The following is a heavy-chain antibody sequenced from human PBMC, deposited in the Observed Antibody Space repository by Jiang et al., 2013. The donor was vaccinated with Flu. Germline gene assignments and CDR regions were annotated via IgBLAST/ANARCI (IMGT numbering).Heavy chain of an antibody. J-gene: IGHJ4*02. D-gene: IGHD6-6*01. Sequence: GSGLVKPSETLSLTCTVSGGSISSYYWSWIRQPPGKGLEWIGYIHYSGSTNYNPSLKSRVTVSVDTSKNQFSLKLSSVTAADTAVYHCARSRSSSVVDYVGPGNPGQCLL. CDR1: GGSISSYY. V-gene: IGHV4-59*01. CDR3: ARSRSSSVVDY. CDR2: IHYSGST.